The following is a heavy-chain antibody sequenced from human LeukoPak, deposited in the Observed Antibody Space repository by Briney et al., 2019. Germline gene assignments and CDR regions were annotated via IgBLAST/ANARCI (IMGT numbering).Heavy chain of an antibody. D-gene: IGHD3-22*01. CDR2: ISGSGGST. CDR1: GFTFSSYA. Sequence: PGESLRLSCAASGFTFSSYAMSWVRQAPGKGLEWVSAISGSGGSTYYADSVKGRFTISRDNSKNTLYLQMNSLRAEDTAVYYCAKDAGGYYDSSGYFLGAFDIWGQGTMVTVSS. J-gene: IGHJ3*02. V-gene: IGHV3-23*01. CDR3: AKDAGGYYDSSGYFLGAFDI.